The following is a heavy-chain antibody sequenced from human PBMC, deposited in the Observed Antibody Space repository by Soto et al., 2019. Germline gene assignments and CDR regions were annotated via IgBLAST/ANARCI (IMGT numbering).Heavy chain of an antibody. CDR2: IIPIFGPA. CDR1: GGTFSSHS. D-gene: IGHD1-1*01. Sequence: VKVSCKSSGGTFSSHSINWVRQAPGQGLEWMGGIIPIFGPANFAKKFQGRVTITADESTTTAYMELSSLTSEDTAVYYCATGSFTSTGGRIGYHYNAMDVWGQGTTVTVSS. J-gene: IGHJ6*02. CDR3: ATGSFTSTGGRIGYHYNAMDV. V-gene: IGHV1-69*13.